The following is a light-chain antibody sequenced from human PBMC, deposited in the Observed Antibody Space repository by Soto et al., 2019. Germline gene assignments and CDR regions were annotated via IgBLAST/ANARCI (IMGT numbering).Light chain of an antibody. J-gene: IGKJ1*01. Sequence: DIQMTQSPSTLSASVGDRVTITCRASQSISSWLAWYQQKPGKAPKLLIYDASSLESGVPSRFSGSGSGTGFTLTISSXQPDDFATYYCQQYNSYSWTFGQGTKVDIK. V-gene: IGKV1-5*01. CDR1: QSISSW. CDR2: DAS. CDR3: QQYNSYSWT.